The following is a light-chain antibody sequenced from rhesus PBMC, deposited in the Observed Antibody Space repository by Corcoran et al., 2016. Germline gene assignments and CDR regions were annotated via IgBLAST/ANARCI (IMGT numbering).Light chain of an antibody. CDR2: DAS. CDR1: QGISSY. CDR3: LQHNSYPVT. Sequence: DIQMTQSPSSLSASVGDTVTITCRASQGISSYLNWFKQKPGKAPKLLIYDASSLESGVPSRFRGSGSGTDFTLTISSLQPEDFAAYYCLQHNSYPVTFGPGTKLDIK. V-gene: IGKV1-28*03. J-gene: IGKJ3*01.